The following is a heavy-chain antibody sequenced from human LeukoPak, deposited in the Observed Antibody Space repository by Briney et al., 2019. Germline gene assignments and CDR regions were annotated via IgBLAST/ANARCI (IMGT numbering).Heavy chain of an antibody. CDR3: ERPKYSSSLGVYYYYMDV. Sequence: PGGSLRLSCAASGFTFSSYSMNWVRQAPGKGLEWVSSISSSSSYIYYADSVKGRFTISRDNAKNSLYLQMNSLRAEDTAVYYCERPKYSSSLGVYYYYMDVWGKGTTVTVSS. CDR1: GFTFSSYS. D-gene: IGHD6-6*01. J-gene: IGHJ6*03. V-gene: IGHV3-21*01. CDR2: ISSSSSYI.